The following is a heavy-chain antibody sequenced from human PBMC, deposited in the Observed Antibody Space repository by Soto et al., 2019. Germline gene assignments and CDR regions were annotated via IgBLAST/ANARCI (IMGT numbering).Heavy chain of an antibody. Sequence: GASVKVSCKASGYTFTGYYMHWVRQAPGQGLEWMGWINPNSGGTNYAQKFQGWVTMTRDTSISTAYMELSRLKSDDTAVYYCARVSRRVPAAAMFDYWGQGTLVTVSS. CDR3: ARVSRRVPAAAMFDY. V-gene: IGHV1-2*04. D-gene: IGHD2-2*01. CDR1: GYTFTGYY. J-gene: IGHJ4*02. CDR2: INPNSGGT.